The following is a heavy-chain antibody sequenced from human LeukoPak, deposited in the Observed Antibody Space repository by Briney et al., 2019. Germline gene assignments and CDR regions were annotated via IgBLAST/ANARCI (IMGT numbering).Heavy chain of an antibody. V-gene: IGHV1-69*10. J-gene: IGHJ5*02. CDR2: IIRSLTTS. Sequence: SVKVSCKASGVTFSDYAISWVRQAPGQGLEWMGGIIRSLTTSNYAQKFQGRVTMTRDMSTSTVYMELSSLRSEDTAVYYCAREAVTIFGLVRTQTTKRPHRFDPWGQGTLVTVSS. CDR3: AREAVTIFGLVRTQTTKRPHRFDP. CDR1: GVTFSDYA. D-gene: IGHD3-3*01.